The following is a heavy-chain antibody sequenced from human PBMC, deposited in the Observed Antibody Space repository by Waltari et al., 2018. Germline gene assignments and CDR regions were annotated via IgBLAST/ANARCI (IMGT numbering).Heavy chain of an antibody. Sequence: EVLLVESGGGWVQPGGSLRLSCAASGFTFSSYSMNWVRQAPGKGLEWVSYISGSGSTIYFADSVKGRFTISRDNAQNSLYLQMDSLRAEDTAVYFCARDNGGGRRFDPWGQGTLVTVSS. J-gene: IGHJ5*02. CDR2: ISGSGSTI. V-gene: IGHV3-48*04. D-gene: IGHD2-8*01. CDR1: GFTFSSYS. CDR3: ARDNGGGRRFDP.